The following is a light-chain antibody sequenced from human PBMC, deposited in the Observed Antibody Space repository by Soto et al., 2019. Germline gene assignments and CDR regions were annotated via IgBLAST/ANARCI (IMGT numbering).Light chain of an antibody. CDR3: AAWDDSLSGWV. CDR2: RNN. CDR1: SSK. Sequence: QAVVTQPPSASGTPGQRVTISCSGSSSKYQQLPGTAPKLLIYRNNQRPSGVPDRFSGSKSGTSASLAISGLRSEDEADYYCAAWDDSLSGWVFGGGTKLTVL. J-gene: IGLJ3*02. V-gene: IGLV1-47*01.